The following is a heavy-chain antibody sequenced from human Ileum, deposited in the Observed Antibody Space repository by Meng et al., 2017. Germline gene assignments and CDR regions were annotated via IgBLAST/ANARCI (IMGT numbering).Heavy chain of an antibody. V-gene: IGHV4-34*01. CDR1: GGSFSGYY. Sequence: QVQLQQWGAGLLKPSETLSLTCPVYGGSFSGYYCSWSRQPPAKGLEWIGEINHSGSTNYNPSLKSRVTISVDTSKNQFSLKLSFVTAADTAVYYCARGGGRYGPDFDYWGQGTLVTVSS. D-gene: IGHD3-16*01. CDR3: ARGGGRYGPDFDY. J-gene: IGHJ4*02. CDR2: INHSGST.